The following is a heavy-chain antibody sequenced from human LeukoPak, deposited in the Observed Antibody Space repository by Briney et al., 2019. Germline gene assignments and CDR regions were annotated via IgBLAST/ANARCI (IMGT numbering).Heavy chain of an antibody. CDR2: IWSDGSKE. J-gene: IGHJ4*02. CDR3: ARDIGTWPNSLFDY. V-gene: IGHV3-33*01. D-gene: IGHD4-23*01. CDR1: GFIFGNYG. Sequence: GRSLRLSCAASGFIFGNYGFHWVRQAPGKGLEWVALIWSDGSKEYYTDSVKGRFTISRDDSKNTLFLQMNSLRAEDMAVYYCARDIGTWPNSLFDYWGQGNLVTVSS.